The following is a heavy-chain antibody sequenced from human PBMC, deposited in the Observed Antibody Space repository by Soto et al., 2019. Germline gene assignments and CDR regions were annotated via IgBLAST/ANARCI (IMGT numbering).Heavy chain of an antibody. CDR3: GRGRPNPRNNEYDYVWGSNRDTNYFDY. Sequence: SETLSLTCAVYGGSFSGYYWTWIRQPPGKGLEWIGEIHPSGSTNYNPSLKSRVTISADTSKNQFSLKLTSVTAADTAVHYCGRGRPNPRNNEYDYVWGSNRDTNYFDYWGEGTLVTVSS. J-gene: IGHJ4*02. V-gene: IGHV4-34*01. CDR2: IHPSGST. D-gene: IGHD3-16*02. CDR1: GGSFSGYY.